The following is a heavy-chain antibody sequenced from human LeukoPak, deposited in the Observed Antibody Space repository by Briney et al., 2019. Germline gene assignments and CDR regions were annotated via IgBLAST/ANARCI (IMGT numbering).Heavy chain of an antibody. D-gene: IGHD2-15*01. Sequence: GGSLRLSCAASGFTLSNYAMSWVRQAPGKGLEWVSAISGSGGSTFYADSVKGRFTISRDNSKNTLYLQMNSLRAEDTAVYYCAKDVLPLGYCSGGSCYQLDYWGQGTLVTVSS. J-gene: IGHJ4*02. CDR2: ISGSGGST. V-gene: IGHV3-23*01. CDR3: AKDVLPLGYCSGGSCYQLDY. CDR1: GFTLSNYA.